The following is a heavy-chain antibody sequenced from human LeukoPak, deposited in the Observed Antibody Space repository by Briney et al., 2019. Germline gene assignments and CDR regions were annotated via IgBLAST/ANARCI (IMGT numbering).Heavy chain of an antibody. J-gene: IGHJ4*02. V-gene: IGHV3-15*01. Sequence: GGSLRLACAASGFTFSNAWMSWVRQAPGKGLEWVGRIKSKTDGGTTDYAAPVKDRFSISRDDSETTLYLQMNSLEADDSAIYYCTNFDYWGQGTLVTVSS. CDR3: TNFDY. CDR2: IKSKTDGGTT. CDR1: GFTFSNAW.